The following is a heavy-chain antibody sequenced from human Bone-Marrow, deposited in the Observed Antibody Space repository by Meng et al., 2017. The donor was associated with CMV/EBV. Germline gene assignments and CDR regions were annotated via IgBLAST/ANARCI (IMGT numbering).Heavy chain of an antibody. D-gene: IGHD1-26*01. CDR2: IYYSGST. J-gene: IGHJ4*02. CDR3: ARDRAGGGSYLDY. V-gene: IGHV4-59*01. CDR1: GGSISSYY. Sequence: SETLSLTCTVSGGSISSYYWSWIRQPPGKGLEWIGYIYYSGSTNYNPSLKSRVTISVDTSKNQFSLKLSSVTAADTAVYYCARDRAGGGSYLDYWGQGTLVTVPQ.